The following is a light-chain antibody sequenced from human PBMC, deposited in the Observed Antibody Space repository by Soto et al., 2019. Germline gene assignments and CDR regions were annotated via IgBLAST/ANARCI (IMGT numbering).Light chain of an antibody. CDR3: QQYASSPLFT. CDR1: QSVSGSY. V-gene: IGKV3-20*01. Sequence: EIVLTQSPGTLSLSPGERATLSCRASQSVSGSYLAWYQQKPGQAPRLLIYGASSRATGIPDRFSGSGSGTDFTLTISRLEPEDFAVYYCQQYASSPLFTFGQGTKLEIK. CDR2: GAS. J-gene: IGKJ2*01.